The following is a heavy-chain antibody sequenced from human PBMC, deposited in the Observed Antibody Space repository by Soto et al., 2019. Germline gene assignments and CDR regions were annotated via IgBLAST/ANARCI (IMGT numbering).Heavy chain of an antibody. D-gene: IGHD3-16*02. CDR3: ARSYYDYVWGSYRSAHFDY. CDR2: ISAYNGNT. Sequence: AVNVSCNASGYTFASSGICSGLQDPGQGREWMGRISAYNGNTNYAQKLQGRVTMTTDTSTSTAYMELRSLRSEDTAVYYCARSYYDYVWGSYRSAHFDYWGQGTLVTVSS. CDR1: GYTFASSG. V-gene: IGHV1-18*01. J-gene: IGHJ4*02.